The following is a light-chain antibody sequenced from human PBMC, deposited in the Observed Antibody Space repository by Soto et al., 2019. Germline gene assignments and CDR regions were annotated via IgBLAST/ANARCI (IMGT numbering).Light chain of an antibody. V-gene: IGKV1-5*03. CDR3: LQYNGYYRT. Sequence: DIQMTQSPSTLSASVGDRVTITCRASQSISNWLAWYQQKPGKAPKLLIYKASSLESGVPPRFSGSGSGTEFTLTISSLQPDDFATYYCLQYNGYYRTFGQGTKVDIK. CDR1: QSISNW. J-gene: IGKJ1*01. CDR2: KAS.